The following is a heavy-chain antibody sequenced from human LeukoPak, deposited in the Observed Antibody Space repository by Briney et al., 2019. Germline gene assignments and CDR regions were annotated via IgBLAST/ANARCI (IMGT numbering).Heavy chain of an antibody. CDR3: ARVWGAIDY. J-gene: IGHJ4*02. CDR2: MNPKSGNT. CDR1: GYTFTSYD. V-gene: IGHV1-8*01. D-gene: IGHD1-26*01. Sequence: EASVKVSCKTSGYTFTSYDINWVRQATGRGLEWMGWMNPKSGNTGSAQRFQGRVTMTRDTSISTAYMELSSLRSEDTAVYYCARVWGAIDYWGQGTLVTVSS.